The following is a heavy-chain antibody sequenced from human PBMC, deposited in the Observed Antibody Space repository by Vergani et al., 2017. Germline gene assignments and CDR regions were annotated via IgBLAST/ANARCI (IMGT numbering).Heavy chain of an antibody. Sequence: QVQLVESGGGVVQPGRSLRLSCAASGFTFSSYSMHWVRQAPGKGLEWVAVISYDGSNKYYADSVKGRFTISRDNSKNTLYLQMISLRAEDTAVYYCAKDQGASAGAFDIWGQGTMVTVSS. CDR3: AKDQGASAGAFDI. CDR2: ISYDGSNK. CDR1: GFTFSSYS. J-gene: IGHJ3*02. V-gene: IGHV3-30*18. D-gene: IGHD1-26*01.